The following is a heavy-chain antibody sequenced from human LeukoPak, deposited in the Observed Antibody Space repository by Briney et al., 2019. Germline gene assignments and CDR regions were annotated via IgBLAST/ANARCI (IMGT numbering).Heavy chain of an antibody. CDR1: GFTASSNY. Sequence: GGSLRLSCAASGFTASSNYMSWVRQAPGKGLEWVSVIYSGGSTYYADSVKGRFTISRDNSKNTLYLQMNSLRAEDTAVYYCARAPRYSSSSDYWGQGTLVTVSS. CDR3: ARAPRYSSSSDY. CDR2: IYSGGST. D-gene: IGHD6-6*01. J-gene: IGHJ4*02. V-gene: IGHV3-66*01.